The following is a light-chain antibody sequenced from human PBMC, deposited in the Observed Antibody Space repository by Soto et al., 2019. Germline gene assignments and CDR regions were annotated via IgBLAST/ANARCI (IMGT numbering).Light chain of an antibody. CDR3: GAWDTSLSAVV. CDR2: DNN. CDR1: SSNIGNSY. V-gene: IGLV1-51*01. J-gene: IGLJ2*01. Sequence: QSVLTQPPSVSAAPGQTVTISCSGSSSNIGNSYLSWYQHLPGTAPKLLIYDNNKRPSEIPDRFSGSKSGTSATLGITGLQTGDEAHYYCGAWDTSLSAVVFGGGTKLTVL.